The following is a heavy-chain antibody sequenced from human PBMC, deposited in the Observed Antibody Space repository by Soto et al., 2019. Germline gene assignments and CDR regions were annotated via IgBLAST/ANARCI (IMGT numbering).Heavy chain of an antibody. Sequence: GGSLRLSCAASGFTFSSYGMHWVRQAPGKGLEWVAVISYDGSNKYYAYSVKGRFTISRDNSKNTLYLQMNSLRAEDTAVYYCARGLQSLFDYWGQGTLVTVSS. CDR1: GFTFSSYG. J-gene: IGHJ4*02. CDR2: ISYDGSNK. V-gene: IGHV3-30*03. CDR3: ARGLQSLFDY.